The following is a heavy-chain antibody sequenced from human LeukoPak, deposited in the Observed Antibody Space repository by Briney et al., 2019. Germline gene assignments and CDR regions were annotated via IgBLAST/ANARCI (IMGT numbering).Heavy chain of an antibody. CDR1: GGTFSSYA. D-gene: IGHD1-26*01. CDR2: IIPIFGTA. V-gene: IGHV1-69*13. CDR3: ARGQWELLAHGAFDI. J-gene: IGHJ3*02. Sequence: SVKVSCKASGGTFSSYAISWVRQAPGQGLEWMGGIIPIFGTANYAQKFQGRVTITADESTSTAYMELSSLRSDDTAVYYCARGQWELLAHGAFDIWGQGTMVTVSS.